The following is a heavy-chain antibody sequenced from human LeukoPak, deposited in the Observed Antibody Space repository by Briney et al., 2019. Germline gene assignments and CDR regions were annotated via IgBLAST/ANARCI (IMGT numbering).Heavy chain of an antibody. D-gene: IGHD3-9*01. CDR3: AKPGRDFDWPTGVFDY. CDR2: IKQDGSEN. J-gene: IGHJ4*02. V-gene: IGHV3-7*01. CDR1: GFTFSGYW. Sequence: GGSLRLSCAASGFTFSGYWMSWVRQAPGKGLEWVANIKQDGSENYYVDSVKGRFTISRDNAKNSLYLQMNSLRAEDRAVYYCAKPGRDFDWPTGVFDYWGQGTLVTVSS.